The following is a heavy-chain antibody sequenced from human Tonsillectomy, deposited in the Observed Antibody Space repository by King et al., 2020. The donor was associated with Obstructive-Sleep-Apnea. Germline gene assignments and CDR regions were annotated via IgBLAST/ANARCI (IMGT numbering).Heavy chain of an antibody. V-gene: IGHV3-30-3*01. CDR1: GFTFSSYA. CDR3: ARGGTYHSLDY. Sequence: VQLVESGGGVVQPGRSLRLSCAASGFTFSSYAMHWVRQAPGKGLEWVALISYDGSNKYYADSVKGRFTMSRDNSKNTLYLQMNSLRAEDTAVYYCARGGTYHSLDYWGQGTLVTVSS. CDR2: ISYDGSNK. D-gene: IGHD1-26*01. J-gene: IGHJ4*02.